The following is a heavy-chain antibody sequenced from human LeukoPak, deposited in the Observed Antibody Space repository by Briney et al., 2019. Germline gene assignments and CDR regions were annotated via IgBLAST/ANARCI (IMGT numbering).Heavy chain of an antibody. CDR1: GVTVSSNY. CDR2: IYSGGST. V-gene: IGHV3-53*01. CDR3: ARALFGVASWGV. Sequence: GGSLRLSCAASGVTVSSNYMSWVRQAPGKGLEWVSVIYSGGSTYYADSVRGRFTISRDNSKNTLYLQMNSLRAEDTAVYYCARALFGVASWGVWGKGTTVTVSS. D-gene: IGHD3-3*01. J-gene: IGHJ6*04.